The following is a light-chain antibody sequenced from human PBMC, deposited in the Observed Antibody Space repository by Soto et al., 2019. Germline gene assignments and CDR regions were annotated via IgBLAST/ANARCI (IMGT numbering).Light chain of an antibody. CDR1: SSDVGGYYY. CDR3: SSYTSSSTQV. CDR2: EVS. Sequence: QSVLTQPASVSGSPGLSITISCTGTSSDVGGYYYVSWYQHHPGKAPKLMIYEVSNRPSGVSNRFSGSKSGNTASLTISGLQAEDEADYYCSSYTSSSTQVFGTGTKLTVL. V-gene: IGLV2-14*01. J-gene: IGLJ1*01.